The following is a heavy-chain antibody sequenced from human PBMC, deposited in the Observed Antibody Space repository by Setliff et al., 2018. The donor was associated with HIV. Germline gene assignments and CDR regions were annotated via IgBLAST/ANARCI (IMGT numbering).Heavy chain of an antibody. CDR3: ARYWQQLGAYAFDI. CDR1: GGSISNYY. V-gene: IGHV4-59*08. Sequence: SETLSLTCTVSGGSISNYYWSWIRQPPGQGLEWIGYIFNSVTTNYSPSLKSRAAISADTSKNQFSLKLRSVTAADTAVYYCARYWQQLGAYAFDIWGQGTMVTVSS. D-gene: IGHD6-13*01. J-gene: IGHJ3*02. CDR2: IFNSVTT.